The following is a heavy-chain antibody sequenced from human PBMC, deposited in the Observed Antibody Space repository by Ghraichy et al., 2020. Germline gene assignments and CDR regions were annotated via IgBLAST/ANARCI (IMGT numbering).Heavy chain of an antibody. CDR2: ISRDGSNE. D-gene: IGHD2/OR15-2a*01. V-gene: IGHV3-30*03. CDR3: ARGAGFLSDVDY. Sequence: GESLNSSCAASGFIVSDWAMYWVRQAPTRGLDLLALISRDGSNEYYADPVRGRFTISRDNFKNTVYLEMNSLRLEDTAVYYCARGAGFLSDVDYWGQGTLVTVSS. J-gene: IGHJ4*02. CDR1: GFIVSDWA.